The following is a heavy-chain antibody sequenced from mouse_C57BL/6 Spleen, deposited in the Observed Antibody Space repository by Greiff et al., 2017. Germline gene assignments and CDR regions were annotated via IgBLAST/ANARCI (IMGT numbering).Heavy chain of an antibody. Sequence: EVKLMESGPGLVKPSQSLSLTCSVTGYSITSGYYWNWIRQFPGNKLEWMGYISYDGSNNYNPSLKNRISITRDTSKNQFFLKLNSVTTEDTATYYCARGGYSNYGYFDVWGTGTTVTVSS. CDR2: ISYDGSN. CDR1: GYSITSGYY. D-gene: IGHD2-5*01. V-gene: IGHV3-6*01. CDR3: ARGGYSNYGYFDV. J-gene: IGHJ1*03.